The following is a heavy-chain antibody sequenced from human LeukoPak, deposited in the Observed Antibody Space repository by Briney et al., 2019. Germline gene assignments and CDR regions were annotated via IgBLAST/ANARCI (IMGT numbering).Heavy chain of an antibody. CDR2: IIPIFGTA. CDR3: ASRVAMLWFGESDLDY. CDR1: GGTFSSYA. V-gene: IGHV1-69*05. Sequence: SVKVSCKASGGTFSSYAISWVRQAPGQGLEWMGGIIPIFGTANYAQKFQGRVTITTDESTSTAYMELSSLRSEDTAVYYCASRVAMLWFGESDLDYWGQGTLVTVSS. J-gene: IGHJ4*02. D-gene: IGHD3-10*01.